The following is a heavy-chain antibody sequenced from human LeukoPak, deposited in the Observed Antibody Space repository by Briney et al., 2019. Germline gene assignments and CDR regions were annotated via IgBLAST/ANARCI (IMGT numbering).Heavy chain of an antibody. CDR3: ARGVWFEEAYFDY. Sequence: SETLSLTCAVYGGSFSGYYWSWIRQPPGKGLEWIGEINHSGSTNYNPSLKSRVTISVDTSKNQFSLKLSSVTAADTAVYYCARGVWFEEAYFDYWGQGTLVTVSS. CDR1: GGSFSGYY. J-gene: IGHJ4*02. D-gene: IGHD3-10*01. CDR2: INHSGST. V-gene: IGHV4-34*01.